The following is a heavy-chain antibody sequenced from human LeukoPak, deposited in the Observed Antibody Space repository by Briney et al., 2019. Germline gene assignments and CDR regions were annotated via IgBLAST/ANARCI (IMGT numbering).Heavy chain of an antibody. J-gene: IGHJ4*02. Sequence: GGSLRLSCATSGFTFSSSTMRWVRQAPGKGLEWVALISYDGSNIYHADSVEGRFTISRDNSKNTLYLQMNSLRAEDTAVYYCAGSSSTGRSYFDYRGQGTLVTVSS. D-gene: IGHD4-11*01. CDR1: GFTFSSST. CDR3: AGSSSTGRSYFDY. V-gene: IGHV3-30*04. CDR2: ISYDGSNI.